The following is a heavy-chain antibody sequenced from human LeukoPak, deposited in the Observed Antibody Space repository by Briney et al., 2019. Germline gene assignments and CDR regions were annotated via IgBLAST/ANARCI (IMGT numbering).Heavy chain of an antibody. CDR1: GGSISSSSYY. J-gene: IGHJ4*02. V-gene: IGHV4-39*07. Sequence: PSETLSLTCAVSGGSISSSSYYWGWIRQSPGEGLEWIGSIYYSGSSYYNPSLKSRVTISIDTSKSQFSLKLSSVTAADTAVYYCATTTYYYDSSGPPTLNDYWGQGTLVTVSS. CDR2: IYYSGSS. CDR3: ATTTYYYDSSGPPTLNDY. D-gene: IGHD3-22*01.